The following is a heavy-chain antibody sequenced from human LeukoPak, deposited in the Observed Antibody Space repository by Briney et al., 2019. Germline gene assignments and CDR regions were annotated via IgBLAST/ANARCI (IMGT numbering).Heavy chain of an antibody. CDR3: ARAYCSGGSCYPFDY. V-gene: IGHV1-69*04. J-gene: IGHJ4*02. CDR1: GGTFSSYA. CDR2: IIPILGIA. D-gene: IGHD2-15*01. Sequence: GASVKVSCKASGGTFSSYAVSWVRQAPGQGLEWMGRIIPILGIANYAQKFQGRVTITADKSTSTAYMELSSLRSEDTAVYYCARAYCSGGSCYPFDYWGQGTLVTVSS.